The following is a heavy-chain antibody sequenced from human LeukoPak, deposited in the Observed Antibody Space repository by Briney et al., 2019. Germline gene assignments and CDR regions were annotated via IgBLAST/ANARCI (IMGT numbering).Heavy chain of an antibody. J-gene: IGHJ3*02. Sequence: GGSLKISCKGSGYSFTSYWIGWVRQMPGKGLEWMGIIYPGDSDTRYSPSFQGQVTISADKSISTAYLQWSSLKASDTAMYYCARPDGSDSSDYWNAFDIWGQGTMVTVSS. D-gene: IGHD3-22*01. V-gene: IGHV5-51*01. CDR3: ARPDGSDSSDYWNAFDI. CDR1: GYSFTSYW. CDR2: IYPGDSDT.